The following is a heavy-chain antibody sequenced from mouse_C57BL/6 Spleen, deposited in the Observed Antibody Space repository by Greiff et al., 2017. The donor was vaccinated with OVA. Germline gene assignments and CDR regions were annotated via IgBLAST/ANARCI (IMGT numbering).Heavy chain of an antibody. Sequence: VQLQQPGAELVKPGASVKLSCKASGYTFTSYWMHWVKQRPGRGLEWIGRIDPNSGGTKYNEKFKSKATLTVDKPSSTAYMQLSSLTSEDSAVYYCARHPITTVVATEAMDYWGQGTSVTVSS. V-gene: IGHV1-72*01. CDR2: IDPNSGGT. CDR1: GYTFTSYW. J-gene: IGHJ4*01. CDR3: ARHPITTVVATEAMDY. D-gene: IGHD1-1*01.